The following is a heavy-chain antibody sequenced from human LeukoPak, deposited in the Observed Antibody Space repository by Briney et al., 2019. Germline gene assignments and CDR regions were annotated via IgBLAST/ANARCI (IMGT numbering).Heavy chain of an antibody. J-gene: IGHJ4*02. Sequence: ASVKLSRKASGYTFTGYYMHWVRQAPGQGLEWMGWINPNSGGTNYAQKFQGRVTMTRDTSISTAYMELSRLRSDDTAVYYCARDQGDDSSGYYYGYWGQGTLVTVSS. CDR1: GYTFTGYY. CDR3: ARDQGDDSSGYYYGY. V-gene: IGHV1-2*02. D-gene: IGHD3-22*01. CDR2: INPNSGGT.